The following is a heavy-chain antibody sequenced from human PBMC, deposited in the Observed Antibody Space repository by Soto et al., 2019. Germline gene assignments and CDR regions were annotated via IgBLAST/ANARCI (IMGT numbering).Heavy chain of an antibody. D-gene: IGHD3-22*01. CDR1: GDTSSSYA. Sequence: AASVKVSCKASGDTSSSYAISWVRQAPGQGLEWMGGIIPIFGTANYAQKFQGRVTITADESTSTAYMELSSLRSEDTAVYYCARDGSGYRSRASPMDVWGQGTTVTVSS. CDR3: ARDGSGYRSRASPMDV. J-gene: IGHJ6*02. CDR2: IIPIFGTA. V-gene: IGHV1-69*13.